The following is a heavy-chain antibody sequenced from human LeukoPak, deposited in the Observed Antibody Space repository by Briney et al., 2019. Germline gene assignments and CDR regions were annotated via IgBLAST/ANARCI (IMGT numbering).Heavy chain of an antibody. J-gene: IGHJ6*03. D-gene: IGHD6-6*01. V-gene: IGHV1-2*02. CDR3: ARDPRYSSSQSFYYYYYYMDV. CDR1: GYTFTGYY. Sequence: ASVKVSCKASGYTFTGYYMHWVRQAPGQGLEWMGWINPNSGGTNYAQKFQGRVTMTRDTSISTAYMELSRLRSDDAAVYYCARDPRYSSSQSFYYYYYYMDVWGKGTTVTVSS. CDR2: INPNSGGT.